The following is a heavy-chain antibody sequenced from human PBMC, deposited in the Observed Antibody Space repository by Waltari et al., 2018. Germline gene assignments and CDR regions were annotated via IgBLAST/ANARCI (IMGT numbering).Heavy chain of an antibody. Sequence: EVQLVESGGGLVQPGGSLRLSCAASGFTFNTYWMKWIRQAPGKGLEWVANINPDGSQKFYVDSVKGRFTVSRDNAQNSLYLQMKNLRAEDTAVYYCTTLARGESGDYWGQGTLVTVSS. CDR3: TTLARGESGDY. V-gene: IGHV3-7*01. D-gene: IGHD3-10*01. CDR1: GFTFNTYW. J-gene: IGHJ4*02. CDR2: INPDGSQK.